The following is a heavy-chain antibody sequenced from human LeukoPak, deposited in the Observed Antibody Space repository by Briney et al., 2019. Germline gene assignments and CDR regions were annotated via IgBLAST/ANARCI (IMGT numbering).Heavy chain of an antibody. J-gene: IGHJ4*02. CDR3: AKRAARPAYYFDF. Sequence: GGSLRLSCAASGFPFSSYRLNWVRQAPGKGLEWVSTVTVSGGGTYYGDSVKGRFTISRDNSKNTLYLQMNSLRAEDTAVYYCAKRAARPAYYFDFWGQGTLVTISS. D-gene: IGHD6-6*01. CDR1: GFPFSSYR. CDR2: VTVSGGGT. V-gene: IGHV3-23*01.